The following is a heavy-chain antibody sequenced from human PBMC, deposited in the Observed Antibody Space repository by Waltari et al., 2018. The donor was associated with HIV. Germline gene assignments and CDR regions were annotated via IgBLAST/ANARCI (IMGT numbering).Heavy chain of an antibody. CDR2: ISTYNANT. J-gene: IGHJ4*02. CDR3: ARDGLRYSGTFYSDY. Sequence: QVHLVQSGAEMMKPGASVKVSCKASGYTFLSYGISWVRQAPGHGLEWMGWISTYNANTNYAQSLQGRVTMTTDTSTTTAYMELRSLTSDDTAVYYCARDGLRYSGTFYSDYWGQGTLVTVSS. CDR1: GYTFLSYG. D-gene: IGHD1-26*01. V-gene: IGHV1-18*01.